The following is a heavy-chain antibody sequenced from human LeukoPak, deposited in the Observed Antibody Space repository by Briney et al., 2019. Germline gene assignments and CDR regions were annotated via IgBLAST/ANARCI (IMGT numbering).Heavy chain of an antibody. CDR2: IIPIFGTA. Sequence: ASVKVSCKASGGTFSSYAISWVRQAPGQGLEWMGGIIPIFGTANYAQKFQGRVTITADESTSTAYMELSSLRSEDTAVYYCARGDDYYYGMDVWGQGTTVTVSS. V-gene: IGHV1-69*13. J-gene: IGHJ6*02. CDR3: ARGDDYYYGMDV. CDR1: GGTFSSYA.